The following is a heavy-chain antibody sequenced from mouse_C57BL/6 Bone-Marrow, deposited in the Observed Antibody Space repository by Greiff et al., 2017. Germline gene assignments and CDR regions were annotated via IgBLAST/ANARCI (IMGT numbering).Heavy chain of an antibody. D-gene: IGHD1-1*01. Sequence: QVQLQQSGAELVKPGASVKLSCKASGYTFTSYWMQWVKQRPGQGLEWIGEIDPSDSSTNYNQKFKGKATLTVDTSSSTAYMQLSSLTSEDSAVYYCARDDYYGSSNYAMDYWGQGTSVTVSS. CDR2: IDPSDSST. CDR1: GYTFTSYW. V-gene: IGHV1-50*01. J-gene: IGHJ4*01. CDR3: ARDDYYGSSNYAMDY.